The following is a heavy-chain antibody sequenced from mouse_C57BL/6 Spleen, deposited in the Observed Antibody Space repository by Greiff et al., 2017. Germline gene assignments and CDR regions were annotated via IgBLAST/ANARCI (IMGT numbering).Heavy chain of an antibody. CDR1: GYTFTSYW. CDR3: ARRGIYDGSYYYAMDY. CDR2: IKPSNGGT. V-gene: IGHV1-53*01. D-gene: IGHD2-3*01. Sequence: QVQLQQPGTELVKPGASVKLSCKASGYTFTSYWMHWVKQRPGQGLEWIGNIKPSNGGTNYNEKLKSKATLTVDKSSSTAYMKLSSLTSEDSAVYYGARRGIYDGSYYYAMDYWGQGTSVTVSS. J-gene: IGHJ4*01.